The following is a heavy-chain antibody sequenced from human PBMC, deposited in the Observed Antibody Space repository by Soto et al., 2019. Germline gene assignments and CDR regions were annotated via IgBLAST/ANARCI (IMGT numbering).Heavy chain of an antibody. J-gene: IGHJ4*02. CDR2: VIPVFNTS. V-gene: IGHV1-69*01. Sequence: QVQLEQSGPEVKRPGTSVKVSCKASGGAFGRYSVSWVQQAPGQGLEWIGGVIPVFNTSNYSLKFQGRNDISADESTSTVFMELRSLRSEDTAIYYCARGDEMTAVTIFEYWGQGTLVTVSS. CDR1: GGAFGRYS. D-gene: IGHD4-17*01. CDR3: ARGDEMTAVTIFEY.